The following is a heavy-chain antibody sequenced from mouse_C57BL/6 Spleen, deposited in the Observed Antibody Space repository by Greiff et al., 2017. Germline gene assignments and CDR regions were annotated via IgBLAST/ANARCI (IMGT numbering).Heavy chain of an antibody. CDR1: GYTFTSYW. CDR2: IHPNSGST. V-gene: IGHV1-64*01. J-gene: IGHJ2*01. Sequence: QVQLQQPGAELVKPGASVKLSCKASGYTFTSYWMHWVKQRPGQGLEWIGMIHPNSGSTNYNEKFKSKDTLTVDKSSSTAYMQLSSLTSEDSAVXYCARTDDYYGSSPYYFDYWGQGTTLTVSS. CDR3: ARTDDYYGSSPYYFDY. D-gene: IGHD1-1*01.